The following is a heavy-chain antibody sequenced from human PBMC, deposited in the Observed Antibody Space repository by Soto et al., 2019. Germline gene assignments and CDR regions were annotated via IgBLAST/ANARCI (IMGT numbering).Heavy chain of an antibody. J-gene: IGHJ6*02. CDR1: GFSFGDYA. V-gene: IGHV3-9*01. D-gene: IGHD2-15*01. Sequence: EVQLVESGGDLVQPGRSLRLSCAASGFSFGDYAMQWVRQAPGKGLEWVSGISWKSASIGYADSVKGRFTISRDNAKNSLYRQMNSLSAEDTALYHCAQSRGGTANGFDGWGQGTTVTVSS. CDR3: AQSRGGTANGFDG. CDR2: ISWKSASI.